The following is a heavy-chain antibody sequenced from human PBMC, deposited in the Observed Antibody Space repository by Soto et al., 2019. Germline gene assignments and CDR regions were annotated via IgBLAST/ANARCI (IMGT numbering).Heavy chain of an antibody. D-gene: IGHD3-16*02. Sequence: QVQLVQSGAEVKKPGASVKVSCKASGYTFTSYAMHWVRQAPGQRLEWMGWINAGNGNTKYSQKFQGRVTITRDTSASTAYIELSSLRSEDTAVYYCARGLTDDYIWGSYLFDYWGQGTLVTVSS. CDR1: GYTFTSYA. CDR3: ARGLTDDYIWGSYLFDY. V-gene: IGHV1-3*01. CDR2: INAGNGNT. J-gene: IGHJ4*02.